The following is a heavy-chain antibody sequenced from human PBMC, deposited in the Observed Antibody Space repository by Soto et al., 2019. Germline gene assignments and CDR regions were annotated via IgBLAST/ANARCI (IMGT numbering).Heavy chain of an antibody. CDR2: ISGSGGST. Sequence: GGSLRLSCAASGFTFSSYAMSWVRQAPGKGLEWVSAISGSGGSTYYADSVKGRFTISRDNSKNTLYLQMNSLRAEDTAVYYCARLYCSSTSCYWGVAGYWGQGTLVTVSS. J-gene: IGHJ4*02. V-gene: IGHV3-23*01. CDR1: GFTFSSYA. D-gene: IGHD2-2*01. CDR3: ARLYCSSTSCYWGVAGY.